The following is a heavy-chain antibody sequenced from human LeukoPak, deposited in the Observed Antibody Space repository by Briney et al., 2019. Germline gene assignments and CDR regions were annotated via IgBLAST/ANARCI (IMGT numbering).Heavy chain of an antibody. CDR2: IIPILGTA. Sequence: ASVKVSCKASGGTFSSYAISWVRQAPEQGLEWMGGIIPILGTANYAQKFQGRVTITADESTSTAYMELSSLRSEDTAVYYCARDATNYDILTGYYLIAFDIWGQGTMVTVSS. V-gene: IGHV1-69*13. CDR3: ARDATNYDILTGYYLIAFDI. CDR1: GGTFSSYA. D-gene: IGHD3-9*01. J-gene: IGHJ3*02.